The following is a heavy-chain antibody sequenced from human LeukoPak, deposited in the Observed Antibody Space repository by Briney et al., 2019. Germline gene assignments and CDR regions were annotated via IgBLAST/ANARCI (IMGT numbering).Heavy chain of an antibody. V-gene: IGHV3-33*01. D-gene: IGHD2-15*01. J-gene: IGHJ6*02. Sequence: GGSLRLSCAASGFTFSSYGMHWVRQAPGKGLEWVAVIWYDGSNKYYADSVKGRFTISRDNSKNTLYLQMNSLRAEDTAVYYCPRDRAGGPSSYYYGMDVWAQGPTVTVSS. CDR1: GFTFSSYG. CDR2: IWYDGSNK. CDR3: PRDRAGGPSSYYYGMDV.